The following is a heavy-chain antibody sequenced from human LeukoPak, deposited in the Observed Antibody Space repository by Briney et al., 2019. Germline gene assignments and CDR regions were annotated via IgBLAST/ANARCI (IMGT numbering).Heavy chain of an antibody. J-gene: IGHJ4*02. Sequence: SETLSLTCTVSGGSISSSYWSWIRQPPGKGLEWIGYIYYTGSTTYNPSLKSRVTISVDTSKNQFSLKLSSVTAADTAVYYCARANRQQLVHYWGQGTLVTVSS. V-gene: IGHV4-59*01. CDR2: IYYTGST. CDR1: GGSISSSY. D-gene: IGHD6-13*01. CDR3: ARANRQQLVHY.